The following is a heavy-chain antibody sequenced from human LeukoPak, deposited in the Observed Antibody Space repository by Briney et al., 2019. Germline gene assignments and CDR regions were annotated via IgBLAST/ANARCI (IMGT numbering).Heavy chain of an antibody. J-gene: IGHJ4*02. CDR1: GVTFSSYA. D-gene: IGHD3-9*01. Sequence: GGSLRLSCAASGVTFSSYAMHWVRQAPGKGLEWVAVISYDGGNKYYADSVKGRFTISRDNPKNTLYLQMNSLRADDTAVYYCAREGGYYDILTRYYLFDYWGQGTLVTVSS. CDR3: AREGGYYDILTRYYLFDY. V-gene: IGHV3-30-3*01. CDR2: ISYDGGNK.